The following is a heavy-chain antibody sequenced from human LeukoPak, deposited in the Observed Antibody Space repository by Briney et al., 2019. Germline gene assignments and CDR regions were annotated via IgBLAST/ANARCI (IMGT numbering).Heavy chain of an antibody. V-gene: IGHV1-69*13. D-gene: IGHD2-2*01. CDR1: GGTFNRYA. CDR3: ARDRRSGLNYASDT. J-gene: IGHJ5*02. Sequence: SVKVSCKASGGTFNRYAISWVRQAPGQGLEWMGGFIPTAGTTKYVQKFQGRVTITADESASTSFMELSNLRSEDTAVYYCARDRRSGLNYASDTWGQGTLVTVSS. CDR2: FIPTAGTT.